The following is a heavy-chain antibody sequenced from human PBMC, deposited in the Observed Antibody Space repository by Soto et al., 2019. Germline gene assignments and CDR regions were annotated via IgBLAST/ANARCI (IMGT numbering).Heavy chain of an antibody. CDR1: GFTFSSYA. J-gene: IGHJ4*02. D-gene: IGHD2-2*01. CDR2: ISGSGGST. V-gene: IGHV3-23*01. Sequence: EVQLLESGGGLVQPGGSLRLSCAASGFTFSSYAMSWVRQAPGKGLEWVSAISGSGGSTYYADSVKGRFTISRDNSKNPLYLQMNSLRAEDTAVYYCAKGPLIAVVPAAYFDYWGQGTLVTVSS. CDR3: AKGPLIAVVPAAYFDY.